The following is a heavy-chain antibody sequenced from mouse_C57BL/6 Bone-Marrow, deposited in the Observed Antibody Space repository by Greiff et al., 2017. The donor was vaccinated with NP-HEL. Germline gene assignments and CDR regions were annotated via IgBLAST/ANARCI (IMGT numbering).Heavy chain of an antibody. V-gene: IGHV1-55*01. D-gene: IGHD1-1*01. CDR3: ARDVTTVVGYFDY. CDR1: GYTFTSYW. Sequence: QVQLQQPGAELVKPGASVKMSCKASGYTFTSYWITWVKQRPGQGLEWIGDIYPGSGRTNYNEKFKSKATLTVDTSSSTAYMQHSSLTSEDSAVDYCARDVTTVVGYFDYWGQGTTLTVSA. CDR2: IYPGSGRT. J-gene: IGHJ2*01.